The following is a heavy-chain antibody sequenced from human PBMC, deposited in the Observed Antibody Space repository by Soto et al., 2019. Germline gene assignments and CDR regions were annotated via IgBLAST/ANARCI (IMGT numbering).Heavy chain of an antibody. D-gene: IGHD3-10*01. V-gene: IGHV1-46*02. CDR1: GDTFNSYY. CDR3: ARPLTGAFDY. Sequence: GASVKVSCKASGDTFNSYYMHWVRQAPGQGLEWMGKISPSGTTTSYAQKFQGRVTMTRDTSTTTVYMELSSPRSDDTAIYYCARPLTGAFDYWGQGTLVTVSS. CDR2: ISPSGTTT. J-gene: IGHJ4*02.